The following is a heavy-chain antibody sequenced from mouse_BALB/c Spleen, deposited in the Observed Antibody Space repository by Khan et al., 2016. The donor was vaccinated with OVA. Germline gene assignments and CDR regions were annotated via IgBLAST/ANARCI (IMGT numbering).Heavy chain of an antibody. CDR2: IYPGNDDT. CDR3: ARYYGSRFAY. Sequence: VQLQESGAELVRPGSSVKISCKASGYTFSSSWMNWVKQRPGQGLEWIGQIYPGNDDTNYNGKFKGKATLTADKSSRTAYMQLTSLTSEDSAVYFCARYYGSRFAYWGQGTLVTVSA. J-gene: IGHJ3*01. V-gene: IGHV1-80*01. D-gene: IGHD1-1*01. CDR1: GYTFSSSW.